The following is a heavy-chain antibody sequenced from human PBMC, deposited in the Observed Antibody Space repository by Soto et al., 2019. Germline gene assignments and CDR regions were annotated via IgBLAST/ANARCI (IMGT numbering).Heavy chain of an antibody. V-gene: IGHV1-18*01. Sequence: QVQLVQSGAEVKKPGASVKVSCKASGSTFTSYGISWVRQAPGQGLEWMGWISAYSGNTNYAQKRQGRVTRTTDTSTSTAYMDLRSLRSDDTAVYDCARDPVGGNWFDPWGQGPRVTVSS. J-gene: IGHJ5*02. CDR2: ISAYSGNT. CDR3: ARDPVGGNWFDP. CDR1: GSTFTSYG. D-gene: IGHD1-26*01.